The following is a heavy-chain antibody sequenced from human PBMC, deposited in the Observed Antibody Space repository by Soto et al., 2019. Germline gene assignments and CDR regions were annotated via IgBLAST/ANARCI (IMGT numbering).Heavy chain of an antibody. D-gene: IGHD3-16*02. V-gene: IGHV4-34*01. J-gene: IGHJ3*02. CDR3: ARDSFYDYVWGSYRNDAFDI. Sequence: SETLSLTCAVYGGSFSGYYWSWIRQPPGKGLEWIGEINHSGSTNYNPSLKSRVTISVDTSKNQFSLKLSSVTAADTAVYYCARDSFYDYVWGSYRNDAFDIWGQGTMVTVSS. CDR2: INHSGST. CDR1: GGSFSGYY.